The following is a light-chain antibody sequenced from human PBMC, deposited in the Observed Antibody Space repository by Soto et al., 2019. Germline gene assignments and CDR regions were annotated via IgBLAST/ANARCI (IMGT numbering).Light chain of an antibody. CDR2: SSF. V-gene: IGLV1-44*01. CDR1: SSNIGSNT. CDR3: AAWDDSLTGPSYV. Sequence: QSVLTQPPSASGTPGQRVTISCSGSSSNIGSNTVNWYQQLPGTAPKLLIYSSFQRPSGVPDRFSGSTSGTSASLAISGLQSEDEAEYYCAAWDDSLTGPSYVFGTGTKLTVL. J-gene: IGLJ1*01.